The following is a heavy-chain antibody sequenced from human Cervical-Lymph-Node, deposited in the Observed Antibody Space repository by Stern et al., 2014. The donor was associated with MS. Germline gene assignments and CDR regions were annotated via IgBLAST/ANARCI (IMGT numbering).Heavy chain of an antibody. J-gene: IGHJ4*02. CDR2: IEYSGST. V-gene: IGHV4-61*01. CDR1: GGSVSRGRSY. D-gene: IGHD3-22*01. Sequence: QLQLQESGPGLVKPSETLSLTCTVSGGSVSRGRSYWSWLLQPPAHDLERIWQIEYSGSTNYNPSLKSRVTISGDTSKNQFSLKRSSVTAADTAVYYCARDSSGYYLHFDYWGQGTLVTVSS. CDR3: ARDSSGYYLHFDY.